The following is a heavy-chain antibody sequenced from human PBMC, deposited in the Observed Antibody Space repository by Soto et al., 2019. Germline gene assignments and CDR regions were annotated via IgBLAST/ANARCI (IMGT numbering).Heavy chain of an antibody. CDR1: GGTFSSYA. J-gene: IGHJ6*02. Sequence: ASVKVSCKASGGTFSSYAISWVRQAPGQGLEWMGGIIPIFGTANYAQKFQGRVTITADESTSTAYMELSSLRSEDTAVYYCARVAISLRRGSKEYYYYYYGMDVWGQGTTVTVSS. CDR2: IIPIFGTA. D-gene: IGHD3-16*01. CDR3: ARVAISLRRGSKEYYYYYYGMDV. V-gene: IGHV1-69*13.